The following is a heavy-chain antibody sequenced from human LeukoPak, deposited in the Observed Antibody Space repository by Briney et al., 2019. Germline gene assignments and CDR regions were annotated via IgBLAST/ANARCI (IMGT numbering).Heavy chain of an antibody. CDR1: GGTFSSYA. CDR2: IIPILGIA. J-gene: IGHJ5*02. CDR3: ARGSRIAVAVGEGFDP. D-gene: IGHD6-19*01. V-gene: IGHV1-69*04. Sequence: SAKVSRKASGGTFSSYAISWVRQAPGQGLEWMGRIIPILGIANYAQKFQGRVTITADKSTSTAYMELSSLRSEDTAVYYCARGSRIAVAVGEGFDPWGQGTLVTVSS.